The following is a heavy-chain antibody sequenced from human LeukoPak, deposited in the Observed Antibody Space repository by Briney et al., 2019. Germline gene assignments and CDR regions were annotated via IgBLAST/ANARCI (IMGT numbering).Heavy chain of an antibody. CDR1: GYTFTSYA. V-gene: IGHV7-4-1*02. J-gene: IGHJ4*02. CDR3: ARGGYSYGSPLYYFDY. CDR2: INANTGSP. Sequence: GASVKGSCKASGYTFTSYAMNWVRQAPGQGLEWMGWINANTGSPTYAQGFTGRFVFSLDTSVSTAYLQISSLKAEDTAVYYCARGGYSYGSPLYYFDYWGQGTLVTVSS. D-gene: IGHD5-18*01.